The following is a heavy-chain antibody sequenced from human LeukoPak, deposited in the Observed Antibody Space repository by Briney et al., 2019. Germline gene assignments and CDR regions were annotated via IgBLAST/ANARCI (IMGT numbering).Heavy chain of an antibody. Sequence: SEALSLTCTVSGGSISPYYWSWIRQPPGKGLEWIGYIYDSGSTNYNPSLKSRVAISIDTSKNQFSLKLSSVTAADTAVYYCARQTTELLFDIWGQGTMVTVSS. CDR3: ARQTTELLFDI. D-gene: IGHD1-14*01. CDR2: IYDSGST. J-gene: IGHJ3*02. CDR1: GGSISPYY. V-gene: IGHV4-59*08.